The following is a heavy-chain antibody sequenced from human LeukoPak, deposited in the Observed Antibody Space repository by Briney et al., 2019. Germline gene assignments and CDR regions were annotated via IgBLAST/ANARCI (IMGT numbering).Heavy chain of an antibody. CDR3: ARDASSLGYCSGGSCYDVDY. V-gene: IGHV3-7*01. J-gene: IGHJ4*02. Sequence: GGSLRLSCVASGFTFSRYWMSWVRQAPGKGLEWVASIKHDGGVTHYADLVKGRFTISRDNAKNSLYLQMNSLRAEDTAVYYCARDASSLGYCSGGSCYDVDYWGQGTLVTVSS. CDR2: IKHDGGVT. CDR1: GFTFSRYW. D-gene: IGHD2-15*01.